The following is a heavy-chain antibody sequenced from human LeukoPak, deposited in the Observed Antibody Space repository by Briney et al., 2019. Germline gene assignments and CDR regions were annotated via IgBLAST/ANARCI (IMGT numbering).Heavy chain of an antibody. D-gene: IGHD3-16*02. Sequence: GGSLRLSCAASGFTFSSYWMHWVRQAPGKGLVWVSRINTDGSSTSYADSVKGRFTISRDNAKNTLYLQMNSLRAEDTAVYYCARDAHVIQQHAFDIWGQGTMVTVSS. CDR3: ARDAHVIQQHAFDI. CDR1: GFTFSSYW. V-gene: IGHV3-74*01. CDR2: INTDGSST. J-gene: IGHJ3*02.